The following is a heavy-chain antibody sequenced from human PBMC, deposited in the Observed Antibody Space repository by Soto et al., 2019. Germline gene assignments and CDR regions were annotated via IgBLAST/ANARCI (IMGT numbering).Heavy chain of an antibody. CDR3: TTDHAVAGTFAFDI. D-gene: IGHD6-19*01. CDR2: IKSKTDGGTT. Sequence: GGSLRLSCAASGFTFSNAWMSWVRQAPGKGLEWVGRIKSKTDGGTTDYAAPVKGRFTITRDDSKNTLYLQMNRLKTEDTAVYYCTTDHAVAGTFAFDIWGQGTMVTVSS. J-gene: IGHJ3*02. CDR1: GFTFSNAW. V-gene: IGHV3-15*01.